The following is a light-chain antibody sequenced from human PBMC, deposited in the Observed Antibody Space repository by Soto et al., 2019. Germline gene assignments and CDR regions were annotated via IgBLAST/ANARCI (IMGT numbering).Light chain of an antibody. V-gene: IGKV1-17*01. CDR1: QGIRND. CDR2: AAS. Sequence: DIQMTQSPSSLSASVGDRVTITCRASQGIRNDLAWYQQKPGKAPKRMIYAASSLQGGVPSRFSGSGSGTDFTLTFSSLQPEDFATYYCLQHNSFPLTFGQGTKVEIK. CDR3: LQHNSFPLT. J-gene: IGKJ1*01.